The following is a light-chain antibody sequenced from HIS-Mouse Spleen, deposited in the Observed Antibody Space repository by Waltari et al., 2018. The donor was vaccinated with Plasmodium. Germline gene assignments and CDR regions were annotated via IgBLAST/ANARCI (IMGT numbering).Light chain of an antibody. CDR2: DVS. V-gene: IGLV2-14*03. Sequence: QSALTQPASVSASPGQSITISCTGTSSDVGGYNYVPWYQQHPGKAPNLMIYDVSNRPSGVSNRFSGSKSGNTASLTISGLQAEDEADYYCSSYTSSSTLVFGGGTKLTVL. J-gene: IGLJ2*01. CDR3: SSYTSSSTLV. CDR1: SSDVGGYNY.